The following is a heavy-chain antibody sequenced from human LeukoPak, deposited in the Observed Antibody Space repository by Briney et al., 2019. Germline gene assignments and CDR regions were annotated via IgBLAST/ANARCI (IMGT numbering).Heavy chain of an antibody. V-gene: IGHV4-59*08. D-gene: IGHD3-22*01. J-gene: IGHJ3*02. CDR2: ISYSGST. Sequence: PSETLSLTCSVSGGSLSRHYWSWIRHPPGKGLEWIGYISYSGSTKYNPSFQSRVTISLDTSKTHFSLKLTSVTAADTAVYYCARLLNNDNSGDPDTFDMWGPGTMVTVSS. CDR1: GGSLSRHY. CDR3: ARLLNNDNSGDPDTFDM.